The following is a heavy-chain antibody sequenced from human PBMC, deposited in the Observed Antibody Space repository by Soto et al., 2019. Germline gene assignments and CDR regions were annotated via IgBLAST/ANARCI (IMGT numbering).Heavy chain of an antibody. CDR3: TTDGIVVVSGFDY. CDR1: GFTFSNAW. J-gene: IGHJ4*02. V-gene: IGHV3-15*01. Sequence: EVQLVESGGGLVKPGGSLRLSCAASGFTFSNAWMSWVRQAPGKGLEWVGRIKSKTDGGTTDYAAPVKGRFTISRDYSKNTLYLQMNSLKTEDTAVYYCTTDGIVVVSGFDYWGQGTLVTVSS. CDR2: IKSKTDGGTT. D-gene: IGHD2-2*01.